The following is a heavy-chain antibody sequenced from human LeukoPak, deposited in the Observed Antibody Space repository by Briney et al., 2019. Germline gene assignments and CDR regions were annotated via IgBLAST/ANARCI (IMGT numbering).Heavy chain of an antibody. CDR2: IYYSGST. CDR3: ARVVVNYDAFDI. CDR1: GGSISSYY. J-gene: IGHJ3*02. Sequence: SETLSLTCTVSGGSISSYYGSWIRQPPGKGLEWIGYIYYSGSTNYNPSLKSRVTISVDTSKNQFSLKLSSVTAADTAVYYCARVVVNYDAFDIWGQGTMVTVSS. V-gene: IGHV4-59*01. D-gene: IGHD3-22*01.